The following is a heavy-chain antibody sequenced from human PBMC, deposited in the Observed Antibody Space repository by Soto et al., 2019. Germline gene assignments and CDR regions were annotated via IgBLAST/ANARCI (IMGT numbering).Heavy chain of an antibody. J-gene: IGHJ5*02. Sequence: EVQVLASGGGLEQPGGSLRLSCAASGFTFSSYAMGWVRQAPGKGLEWVSSISESGTSAYYADSVKGRFTISRDNSKDTLVLQMNSLRDEDTALYHCAKDNRGSGSYGWFDPWGQGTLVTVSS. CDR3: AKDNRGSGSYGWFDP. D-gene: IGHD3-10*01. V-gene: IGHV3-23*01. CDR2: ISESGTSA. CDR1: GFTFSSYA.